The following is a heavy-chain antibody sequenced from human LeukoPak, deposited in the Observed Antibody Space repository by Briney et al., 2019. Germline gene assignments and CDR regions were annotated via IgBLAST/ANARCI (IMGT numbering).Heavy chain of an antibody. D-gene: IGHD3-10*01. Sequence: QTGGSLRLSCAASGFTFSSYSMNWVRQAPGKGLEWVSYISSSSSTIYYADSVKGRFTISRDNAKNTLYLQMNSLRAEDTAVYYCARDVVPPGSGSPIDAFDIWGQGTMVAVSS. V-gene: IGHV3-48*01. CDR1: GFTFSSYS. CDR3: ARDVVPPGSGSPIDAFDI. J-gene: IGHJ3*02. CDR2: ISSSSSTI.